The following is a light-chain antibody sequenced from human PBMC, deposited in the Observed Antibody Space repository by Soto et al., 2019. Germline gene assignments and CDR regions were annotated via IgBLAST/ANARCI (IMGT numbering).Light chain of an antibody. CDR2: YNN. Sequence: QSVLTQPPSASGTPGQRVIISCSGSSSNLGSNSVYWYQHLPRTAPKLLIYYNNQRPSGVPDRFAGSRSGTSASLAIVGLRSEDEAVYYCAAWDASLSACVFGNGTKLTVL. CDR1: SSNLGSNS. CDR3: AAWDASLSACV. V-gene: IGLV1-47*02. J-gene: IGLJ1*01.